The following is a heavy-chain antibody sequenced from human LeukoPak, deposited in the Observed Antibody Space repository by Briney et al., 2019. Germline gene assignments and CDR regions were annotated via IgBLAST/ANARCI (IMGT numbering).Heavy chain of an antibody. CDR2: IYSGGST. V-gene: IGHV3-53*01. J-gene: IGHJ3*02. Sequence: GGSLRLSCAASGFTVSSNYMIWVRQAPGKGLEWVSVIYSGGSTYYADSVKGRFTISRDNSKNTLYLQMNGLRAEDTAVYYCARASRRRSMDAFDIWGQETMVTVSS. CDR3: ARASRRRSMDAFDI. CDR1: GFTVSSNY.